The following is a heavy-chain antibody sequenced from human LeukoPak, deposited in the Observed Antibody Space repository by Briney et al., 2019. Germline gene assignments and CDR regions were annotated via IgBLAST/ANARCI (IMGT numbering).Heavy chain of an antibody. D-gene: IGHD1-7*01. V-gene: IGHV4-4*07. Sequence: PSETLSLTCTVSGGSISSYYWNWIRQPAGKGLEWIGRIYSSGTTSYNSSLKSRVTISADTSKNQFSLKLSSVTAADTAVYYCVRGRGRAGTEDYWGQGTLVTVSS. J-gene: IGHJ4*02. CDR3: VRGRGRAGTEDY. CDR1: GGSISSYY. CDR2: IYSSGTT.